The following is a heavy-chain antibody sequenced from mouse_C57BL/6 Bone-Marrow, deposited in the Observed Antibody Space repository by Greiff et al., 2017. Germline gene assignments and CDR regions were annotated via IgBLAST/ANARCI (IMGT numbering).Heavy chain of an antibody. CDR2: MHPNGGSP. Sequence: QVQLQQSGAELVKPGASVKLSCKASGYTFTNYWMHWVKQRPGQGLEWIGMMHPNGGSPDYNEKFKSEATLSVDKSSRTAYMELSSLTSEDSAVYYNARSYAYNDYAMDYWGQGTSVTVSS. CDR3: ARSYAYNDYAMDY. CDR1: GYTFTNYW. D-gene: IGHD2-2*01. V-gene: IGHV1-64*01. J-gene: IGHJ4*01.